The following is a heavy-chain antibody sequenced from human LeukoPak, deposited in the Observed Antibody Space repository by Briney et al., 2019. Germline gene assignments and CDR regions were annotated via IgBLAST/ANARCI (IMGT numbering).Heavy chain of an antibody. J-gene: IGHJ4*02. Sequence: ASVKVSCKASGYTFTSYDINWVRQATGQGLEWMGWMNPNSGNIGYAQKFQGRVTMTRDTSISTAYMELSSLRSEDTAVYYCARGVGKHDTIDYWGQGTLVTVSS. V-gene: IGHV1-8*01. D-gene: IGHD3-9*01. CDR2: MNPNSGNI. CDR3: ARGVGKHDTIDY. CDR1: GYTFTSYD.